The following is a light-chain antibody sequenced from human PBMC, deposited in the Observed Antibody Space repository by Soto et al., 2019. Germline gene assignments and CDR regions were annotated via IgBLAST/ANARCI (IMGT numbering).Light chain of an antibody. J-gene: IGKJ4*01. CDR2: EAS. CDR3: QQCDDFIT. CDR1: QDTKNY. Sequence: DIQMTQSPSSLSASVGDRVTITCQASQDTKNYLNWNQQKPGKAPKLLSSEASNLETGVPSRISGSGSGRSFTFTISSLQPEDIATYYCQQCDDFITFGGETRIEIK. V-gene: IGKV1-33*01.